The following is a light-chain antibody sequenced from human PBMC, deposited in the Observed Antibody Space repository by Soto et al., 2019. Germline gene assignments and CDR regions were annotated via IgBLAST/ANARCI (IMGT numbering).Light chain of an antibody. CDR1: SSDVGSYNL. CDR3: AAWNDSLNGVV. CDR2: EGT. V-gene: IGLV2-23*01. Sequence: QSVPTQPASVSGSLGQSITISCTGTSSDVGSYNLVSWYQHHPGKAPKFLIYEGTKRPSGVSSRFSGSKSGNTASLTISGLQAEDEAHYYCAAWNDSLNGVVFGGGTKLTVL. J-gene: IGLJ2*01.